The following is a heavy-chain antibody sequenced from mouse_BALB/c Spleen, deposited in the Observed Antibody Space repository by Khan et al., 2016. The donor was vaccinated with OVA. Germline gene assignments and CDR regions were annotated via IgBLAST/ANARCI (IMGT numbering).Heavy chain of an antibody. CDR1: GFTFSTFG. V-gene: IGHV5-17*02. CDR2: ISFGSATI. J-gene: IGHJ1*01. D-gene: IGHD2-4*01. CDR3: ARSMITPCYFDF. Sequence: EVELVESGGGLVQPGGSRKLSCAASGFTFSTFGMHWVRQAPEKGLEWVAYISFGSATIYYADKVKGRFTISRDNPKNTLFLQMTSLRSEDTAIXYCARSMITPCYFDFWGAGTTVTVSS.